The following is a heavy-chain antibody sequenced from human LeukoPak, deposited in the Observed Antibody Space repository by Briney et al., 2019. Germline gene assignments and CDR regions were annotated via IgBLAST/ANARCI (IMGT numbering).Heavy chain of an antibody. CDR2: ISGGSRSI. CDR1: GFTFSDYT. Sequence: GGSLRLSCAASGFTFSDYTMNWVRQAPGKGLEWVSSISGGSRSIYYADSVKGRFTISRDNAKNSLYLQMNSLRAEDTAVYYCVRESGSSWYYFHYWGQGTLVTVSS. CDR3: VRESGSSWYYFHY. J-gene: IGHJ4*02. D-gene: IGHD6-13*01. V-gene: IGHV3-21*06.